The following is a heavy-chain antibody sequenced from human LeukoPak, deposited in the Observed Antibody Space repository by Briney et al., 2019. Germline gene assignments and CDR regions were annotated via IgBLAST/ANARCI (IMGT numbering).Heavy chain of an antibody. CDR2: IIPIFGTA. D-gene: IGHD3-22*01. CDR1: GGTFSSYA. Sequence: SVKVSCKASGGTFSSYAISWVRQAPGQGLEWMGGIIPIFGTANYAQKFQGRVTITTDESTSTAYMELSSLRSEDTAVYYWGVSYYDSSGYYPDYWGQGTLVTVSS. V-gene: IGHV1-69*05. CDR3: GVSYYDSSGYYPDY. J-gene: IGHJ4*02.